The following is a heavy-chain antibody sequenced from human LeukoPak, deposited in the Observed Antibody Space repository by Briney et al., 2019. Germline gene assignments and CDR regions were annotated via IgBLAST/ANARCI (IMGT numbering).Heavy chain of an antibody. CDR1: GFTFSSYA. CDR3: ARDKDIVVVVAGDAFDI. D-gene: IGHD2-15*01. CDR2: ISYDGSNK. V-gene: IGHV3-30-3*01. Sequence: GGSLRLSCAASGFTFSSYAMHWVRQAPGKALEWVAVISYDGSNKYYADSVKGRFTISRDNSKNTLYLQMNSLRAEDTAVYYCARDKDIVVVVAGDAFDIWGQGTMVTVSS. J-gene: IGHJ3*02.